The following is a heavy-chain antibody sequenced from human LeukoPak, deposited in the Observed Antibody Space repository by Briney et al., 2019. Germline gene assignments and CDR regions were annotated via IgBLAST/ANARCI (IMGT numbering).Heavy chain of an antibody. D-gene: IGHD2-15*01. Sequence: GGSLRLSCAASGFTVSSNYMSWVRQAPGKGLQWVSSISGSGDTTYIADSVKGRFTISRDNSKNTLFLEMNSLRVEDTALYFCAKGAVESLNYYFYMEVWGTGTTVTVSS. J-gene: IGHJ6*03. CDR2: ISGSGDTT. CDR1: GFTVSSNY. CDR3: AKGAVESLNYYFYMEV. V-gene: IGHV3-23*01.